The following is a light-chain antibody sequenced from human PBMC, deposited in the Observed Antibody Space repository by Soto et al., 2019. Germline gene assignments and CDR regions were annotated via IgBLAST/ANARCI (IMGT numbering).Light chain of an antibody. V-gene: IGLV2-8*01. Sequence: QSALTQPASVSGSPGQSITISCTGTSRDVGGYNYVSWHQQHPGKAPKVIITEVSNRPSGVPDRFSGSKSGNTASLTVSGLQAEDEADYYCSSYAGSNNLFFGGGTKLTVL. CDR1: SRDVGGYNY. CDR3: SSYAGSNNLF. J-gene: IGLJ2*01. CDR2: EVS.